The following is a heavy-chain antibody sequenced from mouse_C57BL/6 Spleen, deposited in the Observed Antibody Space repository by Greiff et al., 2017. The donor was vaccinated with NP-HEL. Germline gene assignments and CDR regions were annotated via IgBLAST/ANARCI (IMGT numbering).Heavy chain of an antibody. CDR1: GYSITSGYD. CDR3: ARDGDRYAMDY. CDR2: ISYSGST. Sequence: VQLKESGPGMVKPSQSLSLTCTVTGYSITSGYDWHWIRHFPGNKLEWMSYISYSGSTNYNPSLKSRISITHDTSKNHFFLKLNSVTTEDTATYYCARDGDRYAMDYWGQGTSVTVSS. V-gene: IGHV3-1*01. J-gene: IGHJ4*01.